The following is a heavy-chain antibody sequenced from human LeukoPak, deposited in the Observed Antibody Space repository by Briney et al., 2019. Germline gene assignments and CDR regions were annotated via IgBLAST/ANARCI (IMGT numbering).Heavy chain of an antibody. Sequence: GGSLRLSCAASGFSFRSFTMHWVRQAPGKGLEWVSGISDSDADTHYADSVKGRFTISRDNSKNTVYLQMSSLRVEDTALYYCAKDFVRGTLTGAFDVWGRGAMVTVST. CDR2: ISDSDADT. V-gene: IGHV3-23*01. J-gene: IGHJ3*01. CDR1: GFSFRSFT. D-gene: IGHD3-10*01. CDR3: AKDFVRGTLTGAFDV.